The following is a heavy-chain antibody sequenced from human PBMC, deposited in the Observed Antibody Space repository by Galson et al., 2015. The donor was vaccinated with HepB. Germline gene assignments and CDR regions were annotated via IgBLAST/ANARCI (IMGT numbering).Heavy chain of an antibody. J-gene: IGHJ4*02. D-gene: IGHD4-17*01. CDR2: IKQDGSEK. V-gene: IGHV3-7*01. CDR1: GFTFSSYW. CDR3: ARDKGTTVTTKGNY. Sequence: SLRLSCAASGFTFSSYWMSWVRQAPGKGLEWVANIKQDGSEKYYVDSVKGRFTISRDNAKNSLYLQMNSLRAEDTAVYYCARDKGTTVTTKGNYWGQGTLVTVSS.